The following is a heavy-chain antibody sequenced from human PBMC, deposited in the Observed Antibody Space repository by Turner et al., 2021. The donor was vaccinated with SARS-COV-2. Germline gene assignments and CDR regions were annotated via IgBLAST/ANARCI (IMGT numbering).Heavy chain of an antibody. CDR1: GFTFSGSA. J-gene: IGHJ4*02. CDR2: IRSKANSYAT. CDR3: TIYCSGGSCYGI. V-gene: IGHV3-73*01. Sequence: EVQLVESGGGLVQPGGSLKLSCAASGFTFSGSAMHWVRQASGKGLEWVGRIRSKANSYATADAASVKGRFTISRDDSKNTAYLQMNSLKTEDTAVYYCTIYCSGGSCYGIWGQGTLVTVSS. D-gene: IGHD2-15*01.